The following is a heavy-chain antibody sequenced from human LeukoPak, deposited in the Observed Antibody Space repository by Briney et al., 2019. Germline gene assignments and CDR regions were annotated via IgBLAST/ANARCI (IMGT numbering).Heavy chain of an antibody. J-gene: IGHJ4*02. CDR1: GFTFSSYW. Sequence: GGSLRLSCAASGFTFSSYWINWVRQAPGKGLVWVARINSDGSSTSYADSVKGRSTISRDNAKNTLYLQMSSLRAEDTAVYYCARDRVIYADYLYYFDYWGQGTLVTVSS. CDR3: ARDRVIYADYLYYFDY. CDR2: INSDGSST. D-gene: IGHD4-17*01. V-gene: IGHV3-74*01.